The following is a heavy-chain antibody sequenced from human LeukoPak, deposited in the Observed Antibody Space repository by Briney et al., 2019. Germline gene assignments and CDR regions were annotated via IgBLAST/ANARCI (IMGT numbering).Heavy chain of an antibody. V-gene: IGHV3-30*03. D-gene: IGHD3-22*01. CDR3: VRSAFHAGSGNYYDY. Sequence: PGGSLRLSCAASGFTFSGSGMHWVRQAPGKGLEWVATISYDGTSKYYAGSVKGRFTISRDKSKNTLYLQMNSLTAEDTAVYYCVRSAFHAGSGNYYDYWGQGTLVTVSS. CDR1: GFTFSGSG. CDR2: ISYDGTSK. J-gene: IGHJ4*02.